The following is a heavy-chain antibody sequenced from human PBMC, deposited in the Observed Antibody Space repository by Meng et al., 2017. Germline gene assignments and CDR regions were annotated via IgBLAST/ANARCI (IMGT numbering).Heavy chain of an antibody. Sequence: VWLERGGAGGNKTGFSVCVYCKGSRGTLSSHAISWVRQAPGQGLEWMGGIIPIFGTANYAQKFQGRVTITADKSTSTVYMELSSLRSEDTAVYYCARVGTTDAFWGQGTLVTVFS. V-gene: IGHV1-69*06. CDR3: ARVGTTDAF. CDR2: IIPIFGTA. CDR1: RGTLSSHA. J-gene: IGHJ4*02. D-gene: IGHD2-2*01.